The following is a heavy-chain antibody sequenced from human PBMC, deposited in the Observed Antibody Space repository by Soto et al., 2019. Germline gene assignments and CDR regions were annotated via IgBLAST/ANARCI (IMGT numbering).Heavy chain of an antibody. Sequence: GGSLRLSCAASGFLFNSYDMHWVRQAPGKGLEWVALISYDGSNKYYADSVKGRFTISRDNSKNTLSLQMSSLGAEDTAVYYCAKGSSYCDYWGQGTLVTVSS. CDR2: ISYDGSNK. CDR3: AKGSSYCDY. J-gene: IGHJ4*02. CDR1: GFLFNSYD. D-gene: IGHD1-1*01. V-gene: IGHV3-30*18.